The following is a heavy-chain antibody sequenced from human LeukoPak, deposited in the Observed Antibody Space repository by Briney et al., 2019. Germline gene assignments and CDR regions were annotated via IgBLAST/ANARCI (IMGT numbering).Heavy chain of an antibody. Sequence: ASVKVSCKASGDTFTGYYMHWVRQAPGQGLEWMGWINPNSGGTNYARKLQGWVTMTRDTSISTAYMELSRLRSDDTAVYYCARALKYYYDSSSHSRGAFDIWGQGTMVTVSS. D-gene: IGHD3-22*01. CDR2: INPNSGGT. CDR1: GDTFTGYY. V-gene: IGHV1-2*04. J-gene: IGHJ3*02. CDR3: ARALKYYYDSSSHSRGAFDI.